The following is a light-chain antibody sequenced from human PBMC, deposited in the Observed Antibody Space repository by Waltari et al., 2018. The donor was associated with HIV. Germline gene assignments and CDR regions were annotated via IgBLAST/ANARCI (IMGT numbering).Light chain of an antibody. J-gene: IGKJ2*01. CDR3: QQYYSSPYT. V-gene: IGKV3-20*01. CDR2: GAS. Sequence: EIVLTQSPGTLSLSPGERATLSCRASQSVSSSYLAWYQQKPGQAPRLLIYGASSRATGIPDRFSGSGSGTDFTLTISSLQAEDVAVYYCQQYYSSPYTFGQGAKLDIK. CDR1: QSVSSSY.